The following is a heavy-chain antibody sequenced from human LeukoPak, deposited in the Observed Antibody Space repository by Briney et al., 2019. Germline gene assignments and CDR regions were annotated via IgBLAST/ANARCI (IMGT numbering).Heavy chain of an antibody. CDR3: TSTLGY. Sequence: PGGSLRLSCAASGVTVRNVWMTWVRQASGKGLEWVGRIKEKTDGGTTDYAAPVKGRFTISRDDSKNTLYLQMNSPKTDDTAVYYCTSTLGYWGQGTLVTVSS. J-gene: IGHJ4*02. CDR1: GVTVRNVW. CDR2: IKEKTDGGTT. V-gene: IGHV3-15*01. D-gene: IGHD3-16*01.